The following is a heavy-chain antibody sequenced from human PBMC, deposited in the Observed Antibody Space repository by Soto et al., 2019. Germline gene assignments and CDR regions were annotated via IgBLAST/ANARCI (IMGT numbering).Heavy chain of an antibody. D-gene: IGHD3-3*01. Sequence: KPSETLSLTCTVSGGSISSYYWSWIRQPPGKGLEWIGYIYYSGSTNYNPSLKSRVTISVDTSKNQFSLKLSSVTAADTAVYYCARVFVVRRPYYDFWSGYSATLNWFDPWGQGTLVTVSS. CDR2: IYYSGST. CDR1: GGSISSYY. J-gene: IGHJ5*02. CDR3: ARVFVVRRPYYDFWSGYSATLNWFDP. V-gene: IGHV4-59*08.